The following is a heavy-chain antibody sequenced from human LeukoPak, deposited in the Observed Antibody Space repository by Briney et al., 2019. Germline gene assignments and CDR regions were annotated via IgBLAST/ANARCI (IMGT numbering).Heavy chain of an antibody. J-gene: IGHJ4*02. CDR3: AKGHSDYGTGFDG. CDR1: RFTVSSNY. Sequence: TGGSLRLSCAASRFTVSSNYMSWVRQAPGKGLESVSVISAGGGKTYYADSVEGRFTISRDNSKSTLYLQMTSLRAEDTAVYYCAKGHSDYGTGFDGWGQGTLVTVSS. CDR2: ISAGGGKT. D-gene: IGHD4-17*01. V-gene: IGHV3-23*01.